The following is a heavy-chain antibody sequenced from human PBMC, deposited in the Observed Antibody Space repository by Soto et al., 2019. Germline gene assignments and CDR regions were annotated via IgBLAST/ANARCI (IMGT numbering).Heavy chain of an antibody. CDR3: ARLRLIREWFDP. V-gene: IGHV5-51*01. J-gene: IGHJ5*02. D-gene: IGHD3-16*01. CDR2: FYPGDSNA. CDR1: GYSFTSYW. Sequence: EVQLVQSGAEVKKPGESLKISCKGSGYSFTSYWIAGVRQMPGKGLEWMGIFYPGDSNAIYSPSFQGQVTISADKSISTGYLPWSSLKASDTAIYYCARLRLIREWFDPWGQGTLVTVSS.